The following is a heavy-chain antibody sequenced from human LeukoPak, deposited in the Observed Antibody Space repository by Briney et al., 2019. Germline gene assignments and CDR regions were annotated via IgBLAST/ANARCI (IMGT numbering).Heavy chain of an antibody. D-gene: IGHD3-22*01. CDR2: IYTSGST. V-gene: IGHV4-4*07. Sequence: SETLSLTCTVSGGSISSYYWSWIRQPAGKGLEWIGRIYTSGSTNYNPSLKSRVTMSVDTSKNQFSLKLSSVTAADTAVYYCARDRYYYDSSGFRDWFDPWGQGTLVTVSS. J-gene: IGHJ5*02. CDR1: GGSISSYY. CDR3: ARDRYYYDSSGFRDWFDP.